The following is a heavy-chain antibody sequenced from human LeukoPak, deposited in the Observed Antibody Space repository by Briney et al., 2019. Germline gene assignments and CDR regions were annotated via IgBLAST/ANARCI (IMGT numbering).Heavy chain of an antibody. CDR1: GFTFSSYA. CDR2: ISGSGDST. Sequence: PGGSLRLSCAASGFTFSSYAMSWVRQAPGKGLEWVSVISGSGDSTYYADSVKGRFTVSRDSRKSTLYLQMNSLRVEDTAIYYCAKDVAAVPADAMDVWGQGTTVTVSS. D-gene: IGHD2-2*01. V-gene: IGHV3-23*01. J-gene: IGHJ6*02. CDR3: AKDVAAVPADAMDV.